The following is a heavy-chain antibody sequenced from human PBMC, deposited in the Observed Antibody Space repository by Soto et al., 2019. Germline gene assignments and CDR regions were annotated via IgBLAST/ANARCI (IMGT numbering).Heavy chain of an antibody. D-gene: IGHD3-3*01. CDR3: ARGGFTIFGVVTTDAFDI. V-gene: IGHV1-69*02. CDR1: GGTFSSYT. CDR2: IIPILGIA. J-gene: IGHJ3*02. Sequence: ASVKVSCKASGGTFSSYTISWVRQAPGQGLEWMGRIIPILGIANYAQKFQGRVTITADKSTSTAYMELSSLRSEDTAVYYCARGGFTIFGVVTTDAFDIWGQGTMVTVSS.